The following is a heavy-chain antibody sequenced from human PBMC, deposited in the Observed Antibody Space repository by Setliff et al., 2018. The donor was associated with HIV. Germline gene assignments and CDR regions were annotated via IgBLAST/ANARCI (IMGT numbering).Heavy chain of an antibody. CDR1: GYTFTSYD. D-gene: IGHD1-1*01. J-gene: IGHJ4*02. CDR2: ISSSGSTI. V-gene: IGHV3-48*03. Sequence: SCKASGYTFTSYDINWVRQAPGKGLEWVSYISSSGSTIYYADSVKGRFTISRDNAKNSLLLQINSLRAEDTAVYYCARDLDYYFDYWGQGTLVTVSS. CDR3: ARDLDYYFDY.